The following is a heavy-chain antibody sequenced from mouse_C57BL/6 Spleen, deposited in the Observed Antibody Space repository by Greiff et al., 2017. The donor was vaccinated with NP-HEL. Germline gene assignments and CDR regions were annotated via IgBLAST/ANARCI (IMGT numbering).Heavy chain of an antibody. CDR1: GYTFTGYW. D-gene: IGHD2-2*01. Sequence: VQLQQSGAELMKPGASVKLSCKATGYTFTGYWIEWVKQRPGHGLEWIGEILPGSGSTNYIEKFKGKATFTADKSSNTAYMQLSSLTTEDSAIYDCARWGCYGYGVAWFAYWGQGTLVTVSA. J-gene: IGHJ3*01. CDR2: ILPGSGST. V-gene: IGHV1-9*01. CDR3: ARWGCYGYGVAWFAY.